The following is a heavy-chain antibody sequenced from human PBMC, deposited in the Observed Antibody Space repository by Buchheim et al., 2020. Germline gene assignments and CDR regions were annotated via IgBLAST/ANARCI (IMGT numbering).Heavy chain of an antibody. CDR1: GFTFSSYE. CDR3: ARGDCSGGSCYEGRI. V-gene: IGHV3-48*03. J-gene: IGHJ3*02. Sequence: EVQLVESGGGLVQPGGSPRLSCAASGFTFSSYEMNWVRQAPGKGLEWVSYISSSGSTIYYADSVKGRFTISSDNAKNSLYLQMNSLRAEETAVYYCARGDCSGGSCYEGRIWGQGT. CDR2: ISSSGSTI. D-gene: IGHD2-15*01.